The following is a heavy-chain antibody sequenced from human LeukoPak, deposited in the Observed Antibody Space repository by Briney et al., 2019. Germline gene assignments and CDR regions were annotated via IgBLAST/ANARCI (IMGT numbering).Heavy chain of an antibody. D-gene: IGHD5-24*01. V-gene: IGHV4-34*01. CDR3: AREQRWLQSLDY. CDR2: INDSGST. CDR1: GGSFSGYY. J-gene: IGHJ4*02. Sequence: SETLSLTCAVYGGSFSGYYWSWIRQPPGKGLEWIGEINDSGSTNYNPSLKSRVTISVDTSKNQFSLKLSSVTATDTAVYYCAREQRWLQSLDYWGQGTLVTVSS.